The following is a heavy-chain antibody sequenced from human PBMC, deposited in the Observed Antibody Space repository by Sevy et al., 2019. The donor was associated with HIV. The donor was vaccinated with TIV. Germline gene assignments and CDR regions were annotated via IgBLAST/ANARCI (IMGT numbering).Heavy chain of an antibody. CDR2: INPSGTST. V-gene: IGHV1-46*01. J-gene: IGHJ3*02. CDR1: GYTFTSYY. Sequence: ASVKVSCKASGYTFTSYYMHWVRQAPGQGLEWMGKINPSGTSTRYAQKFQGRVTMTRDTSTSTVYMELSSLSSEDTAVYYCARESTVALVGARPSDAFDIWGQGTKVTVSS. D-gene: IGHD1-26*01. CDR3: ARESTVALVGARPSDAFDI.